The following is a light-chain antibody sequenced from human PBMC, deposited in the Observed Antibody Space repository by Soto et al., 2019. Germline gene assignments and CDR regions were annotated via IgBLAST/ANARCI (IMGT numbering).Light chain of an antibody. Sequence: EIELTQSPCTLSLSPGERATLSCRASQSVSSNYLTWYQQSPGQAPRFLIYGASTRATGIPDRFSGSGSGTDFTLTISRLEPEDFAVYYCQQYGNTPITFGQGTRLEIK. J-gene: IGKJ5*01. V-gene: IGKV3-20*01. CDR3: QQYGNTPIT. CDR2: GAS. CDR1: QSVSSNY.